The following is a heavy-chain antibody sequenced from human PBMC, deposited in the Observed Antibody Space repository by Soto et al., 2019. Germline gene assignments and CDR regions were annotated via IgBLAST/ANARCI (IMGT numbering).Heavy chain of an antibody. CDR1: GGSISSYY. J-gene: IGHJ3*02. CDR2: IYYSGST. V-gene: IGHV4-59*08. Sequence: SETLSLTCTVSGGSISSYYWSWIRQPPGKGLEWIGYIYYSGSTNYNPSLKSRVTISVDTSKNQFSLKLSSVTAADTAVYYCARPIYSSRNSGAFDIWGQGTMVTLSS. CDR3: ARPIYSSRNSGAFDI. D-gene: IGHD3-22*01.